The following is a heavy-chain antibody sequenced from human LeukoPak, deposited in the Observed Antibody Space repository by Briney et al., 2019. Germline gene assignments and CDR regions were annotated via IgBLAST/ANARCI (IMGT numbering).Heavy chain of an antibody. V-gene: IGHV4-59*01. J-gene: IGHJ3*02. CDR3: ARGRDSSGWYRAFDI. Sequence: SGTLSLTCTVSGGSISSYYWSWIRQPPGKGLEWIGYIYYSGSTNYNPSLKSRVTISVDTSKNQFSLKLSSVTAADTAVYYCARGRDSSGWYRAFDIWGQGTMVTVSS. CDR1: GGSISSYY. D-gene: IGHD6-19*01. CDR2: IYYSGST.